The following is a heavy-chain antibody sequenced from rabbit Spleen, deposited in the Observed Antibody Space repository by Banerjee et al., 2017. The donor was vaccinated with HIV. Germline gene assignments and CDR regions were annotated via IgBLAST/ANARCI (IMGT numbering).Heavy chain of an antibody. J-gene: IGHJ6*01. V-gene: IGHV1S40*01. CDR1: GFDFSSNA. CDR2: IYAGSSGST. CDR3: ARDLVGVIGWNFYL. Sequence: QSLEESGGGLVKPGASLTLTCKASGFDFSSNAMCWVRQAPGKGLEWIACIYAGSSGSTYYASWAKGRFTISKTSSTTVTLQMTSLTAADRAAYFCARDLVGVIGWNFYLWGPGTLVTVS. D-gene: IGHD1-1*01.